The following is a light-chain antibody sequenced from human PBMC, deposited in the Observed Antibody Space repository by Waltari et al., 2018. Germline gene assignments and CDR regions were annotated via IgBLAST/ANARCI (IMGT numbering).Light chain of an antibody. V-gene: IGLV2-8*01. J-gene: IGLJ1*01. CDR3: SSDAVSNNFYD. Sequence: QSALTQPPSASGSPGQSVTLSCTGTGSGGSVSWYQQPPGKAPKLLIYEVSKRPSGVPDRFSGSKSGNTASLTVSGLQAEDEGDYYCSSDAVSNNFYDFGSGTKVTVL. CDR1: GSGGS. CDR2: EVS.